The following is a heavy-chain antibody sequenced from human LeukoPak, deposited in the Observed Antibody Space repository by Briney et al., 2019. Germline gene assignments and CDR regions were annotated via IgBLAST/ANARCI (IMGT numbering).Heavy chain of an antibody. CDR3: ARDLGSSWYRAFDI. J-gene: IGHJ3*02. V-gene: IGHV3-48*01. Sequence: GGSLRLSCAASGFTFSSYSMNWVRQAPGKGLEWASYISSSSSTIYYADSVKGRFTISRDNAKNSLYLQMNSLRAEDTAVYYCARDLGSSWYRAFDIWGQGTMVTVSS. D-gene: IGHD6-13*01. CDR1: GFTFSSYS. CDR2: ISSSSSTI.